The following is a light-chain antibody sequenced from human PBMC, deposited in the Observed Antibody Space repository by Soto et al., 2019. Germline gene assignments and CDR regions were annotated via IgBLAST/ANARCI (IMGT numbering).Light chain of an antibody. CDR1: QSISSW. Sequence: DIQMTQSPSTLSASVGDRVTITCRASQSISSWLAWYQQKTGKAPKLLIYKASSLESGVPSRFSGSGSETEFPLTISSLHLDDFATYYCQQYNSYSAFGQGTKVEIK. V-gene: IGKV1-5*03. J-gene: IGKJ1*01. CDR2: KAS. CDR3: QQYNSYSA.